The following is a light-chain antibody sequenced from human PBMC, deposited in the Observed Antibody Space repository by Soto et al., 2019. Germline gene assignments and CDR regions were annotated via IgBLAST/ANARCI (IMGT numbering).Light chain of an antibody. V-gene: IGKV1-5*03. CDR3: QHYNSYSEA. CDR1: QTISSW. J-gene: IGKJ1*01. Sequence: DIQITQSPSTLSVSVGDRVTITCRASQTISSWLAWHQQKPGKAPKLLIYKASTLKSGVPSRFSGSGSGTEFTLTISSLQPDDFATYYCQHYNSYSEAFGQGTKVDIX. CDR2: KAS.